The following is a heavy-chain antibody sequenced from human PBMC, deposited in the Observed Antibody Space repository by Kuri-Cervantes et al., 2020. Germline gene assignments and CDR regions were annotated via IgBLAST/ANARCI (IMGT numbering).Heavy chain of an antibody. Sequence: ASVKVSCKASGYTFTSYGISWVRQAPGQGLEWMGWISAGNGNTKYSQEFQGRVTMTRDTSISTAYMELSRLRSDDTAVYYCARTRTRVTTVIDYWGQGTLVTVSS. J-gene: IGHJ4*02. CDR3: ARTRTRVTTVIDY. CDR2: ISAGNGNT. D-gene: IGHD4-17*01. CDR1: GYTFTSYG. V-gene: IGHV1-18*01.